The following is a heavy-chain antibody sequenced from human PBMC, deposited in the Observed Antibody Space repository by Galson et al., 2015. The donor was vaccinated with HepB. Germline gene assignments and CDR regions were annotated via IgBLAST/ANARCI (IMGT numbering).Heavy chain of an antibody. Sequence: ETLSLTCAVSGGSISSSNWWSWVRQPPGKGLEWIGEIYHSGSTNYNPSLKSRVTISVGKSKNQFSLKLSSVTAADTAVYYCASLYYYDSSGYYKRTGNYGMDVWGQGTTVTVSS. CDR1: GGSISSSNW. D-gene: IGHD3-22*01. CDR2: IYHSGST. V-gene: IGHV4-4*02. J-gene: IGHJ6*02. CDR3: ASLYYYDSSGYYKRTGNYGMDV.